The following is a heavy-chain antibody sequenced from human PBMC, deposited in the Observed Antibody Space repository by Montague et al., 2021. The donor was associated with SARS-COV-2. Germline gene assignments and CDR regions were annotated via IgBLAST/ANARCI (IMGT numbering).Heavy chain of an antibody. J-gene: IGHJ3*02. V-gene: IGHV3-66*01. D-gene: IGHD2-15*01. CDR3: ARGGGRDAFDI. CDR1: GLTVSSNY. CDR2: IYAGGTT. Sequence: SLRLSCAASGLTVSSNYMSWVRQAPGQGLEWVSVIYAGGTTYYADSVKGRFTISRDNSKNTLYLQMNSLRAEDTAVYYCARGGGRDAFDIWGQGIMVTVSS.